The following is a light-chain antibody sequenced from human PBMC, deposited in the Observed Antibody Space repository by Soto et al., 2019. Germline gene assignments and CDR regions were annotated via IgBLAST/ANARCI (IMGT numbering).Light chain of an antibody. Sequence: QSVLTQPPSVSAAPGQKVTISCSGSSSNIGNNYVFWYQQLPGTAPKLLIYDNDKRPSGIPDRFSGSKSGTSATLGITGLQTRDEADYYCATWDRSLSVGVFGGGTQLTVL. V-gene: IGLV1-51*01. CDR3: ATWDRSLSVGV. CDR2: DND. J-gene: IGLJ2*01. CDR1: SSNIGNNY.